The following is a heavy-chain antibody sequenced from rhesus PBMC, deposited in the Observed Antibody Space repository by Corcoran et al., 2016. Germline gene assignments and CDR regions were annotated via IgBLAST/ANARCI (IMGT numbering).Heavy chain of an antibody. V-gene: IGHV4-173*01. CDR3: ARERRGVTGIFDY. D-gene: IGHD1-32*01. J-gene: IGHJ4*01. CDR2: ISCSGGST. Sequence: QLQLQESGPGLVKPSETLSLTCAVSGGSISSNYWSWIRQPPGKGLEWIGRISCSGGSTDYHPSLKSRVTISTDTSKNQFSLKLSSVTAADTAVYYCARERRGVTGIFDYWGQGVLVTVSS. CDR1: GGSISSNY.